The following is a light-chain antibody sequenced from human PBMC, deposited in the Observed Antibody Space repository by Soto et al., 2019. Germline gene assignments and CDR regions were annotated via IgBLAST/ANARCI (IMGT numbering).Light chain of an antibody. J-gene: IGKJ5*01. CDR1: QSVDKF. Sequence: ETGLTQSPGTLSLSPGERATLSCRASQSVDKFLAWYQQRPGQPPRLLIFDASNRATGVPVRFSGSGSGTVFTLTIGSLEPEDSAVYYCQQRKNWPPITFGQGTRLENK. CDR2: DAS. CDR3: QQRKNWPPIT. V-gene: IGKV3-11*01.